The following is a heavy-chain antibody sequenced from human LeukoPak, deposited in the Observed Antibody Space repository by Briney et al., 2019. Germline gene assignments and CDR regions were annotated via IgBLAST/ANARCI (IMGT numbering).Heavy chain of an antibody. Sequence: GASVKVSCKTSGYTFTSYYMHWVRQAPGQGLEWMGWISAYNGNTNYAQKLQGRVTMTTDTSTSTAYMELRSLRSDDTAVYYCARDPVRFLEWLPFDYWGQGTLVTVSS. CDR1: GYTFTSYY. V-gene: IGHV1-18*04. J-gene: IGHJ4*02. CDR3: ARDPVRFLEWLPFDY. CDR2: ISAYNGNT. D-gene: IGHD3-3*01.